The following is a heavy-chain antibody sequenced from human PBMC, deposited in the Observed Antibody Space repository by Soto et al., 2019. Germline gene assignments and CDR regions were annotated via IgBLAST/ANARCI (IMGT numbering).Heavy chain of an antibody. CDR1: GYTFTNYD. CDR2: MNPGSGNT. D-gene: IGHD3-10*01. V-gene: IGHV1-8*01. Sequence: QVQLVQSGAEVKKPGASVKVSCKASGYTFTNYDIIWVRQATGQGLEWMGWMNPGSGNTGYAHKFQGRVTMTRNLSISTAYMELSRLGSDDTAIYYCARMASSGSLNWFDPWGQGTLVTVSS. J-gene: IGHJ5*02. CDR3: ARMASSGSLNWFDP.